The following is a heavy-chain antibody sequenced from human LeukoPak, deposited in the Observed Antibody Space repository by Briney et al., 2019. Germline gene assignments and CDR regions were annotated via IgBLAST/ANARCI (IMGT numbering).Heavy chain of an antibody. Sequence: RASVKVSCKASGYTFTGYYVHWVRQAPGQGLEWMGRINPNSGDTNYAQKFQGRVTMTRDTSISTAYMELSRLRSDDTAVYYCARDYCGGDCFPDYWGQGTRVTVSS. J-gene: IGHJ4*02. CDR3: ARDYCGGDCFPDY. CDR2: INPNSGDT. V-gene: IGHV1-2*06. D-gene: IGHD2-21*02. CDR1: GYTFTGYY.